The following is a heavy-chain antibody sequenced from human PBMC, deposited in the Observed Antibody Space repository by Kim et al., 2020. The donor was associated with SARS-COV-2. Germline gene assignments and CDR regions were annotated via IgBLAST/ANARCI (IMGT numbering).Heavy chain of an antibody. J-gene: IGHJ3*02. V-gene: IGHV3-48*03. D-gene: IGHD3-22*01. Sequence: YYADSVKGRFTISRDNAKNSLYLQMNSLRAEDTAVYYCARGGTMIAAFDIWGQGTMVTVSS. CDR3: ARGGTMIAAFDI.